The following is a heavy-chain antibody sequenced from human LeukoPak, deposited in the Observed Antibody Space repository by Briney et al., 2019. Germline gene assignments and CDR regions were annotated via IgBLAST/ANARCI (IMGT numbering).Heavy chain of an antibody. D-gene: IGHD6-13*01. Sequence: GASVEVSCKASGGTFSSYAISWVRQAPGQGLEWMGGIIPIFGTANYAQKFQGRVTITADESTSTAYMELSSLRSEDTAVYYCASRQGSSWSIGWFDPWGQGTLVTVSS. CDR1: GGTFSSYA. J-gene: IGHJ5*02. CDR3: ASRQGSSWSIGWFDP. CDR2: IIPIFGTA. V-gene: IGHV1-69*13.